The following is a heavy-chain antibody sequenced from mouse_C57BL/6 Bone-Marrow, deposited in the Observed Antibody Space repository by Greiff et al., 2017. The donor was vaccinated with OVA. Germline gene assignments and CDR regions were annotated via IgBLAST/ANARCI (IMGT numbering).Heavy chain of an antibody. Sequence: EVKLMESGPGLVKPSQSLSLTCSVTGYSITSGYYWNWIRQFPGNKLEWMGYISYDGSNNYNPSLKNRISITRDTSKNQFFLKLNSVTTEDAATYYCALTGTWFAYWGQGTLVTVSA. V-gene: IGHV3-6*01. D-gene: IGHD4-1*01. CDR1: GYSITSGYY. CDR2: ISYDGSN. CDR3: ALTGTWFAY. J-gene: IGHJ3*01.